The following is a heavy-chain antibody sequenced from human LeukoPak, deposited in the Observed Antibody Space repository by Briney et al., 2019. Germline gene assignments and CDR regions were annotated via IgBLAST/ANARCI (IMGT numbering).Heavy chain of an antibody. J-gene: IGHJ3*02. CDR1: GGSISSYY. CDR3: ARHLLYYYDSSGYYNFDAFDI. Sequence: SETLSLTCTVSGGSISSYYWSWIRQPPGKGLEWIGYIYYSGSTNYTPSLKSRVTISVDTSKNQFSLKLSSVTAADTAVYYCARHLLYYYDSSGYYNFDAFDIWGQGTMVTVSS. V-gene: IGHV4-59*08. CDR2: IYYSGST. D-gene: IGHD3-22*01.